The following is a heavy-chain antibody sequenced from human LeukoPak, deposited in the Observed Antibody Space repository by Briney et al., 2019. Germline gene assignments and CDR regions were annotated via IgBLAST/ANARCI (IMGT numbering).Heavy chain of an antibody. J-gene: IGHJ5*02. CDR3: ARRELRNWFDP. CDR1: DGSISSGGYY. CDR2: IYHSGST. D-gene: IGHD1-26*01. V-gene: IGHV4-31*03. Sequence: SETLSLTCTVSDGSISSGGYYWSWIRQHPGKGLEWIGYIYHSGSTYYNPSLKSRVTISVDTSKNQFSLKLSSVTAADTAVYYCARRELRNWFDPWGQGTLVTVSS.